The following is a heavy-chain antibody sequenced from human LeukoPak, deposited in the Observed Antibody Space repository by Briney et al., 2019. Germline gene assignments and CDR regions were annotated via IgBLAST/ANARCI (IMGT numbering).Heavy chain of an antibody. D-gene: IGHD3-9*01. V-gene: IGHV4-34*01. CDR2: INHSGST. J-gene: IGHJ4*02. CDR1: GGSFSGYY. Sequence: SETLSLTCAVYGGSFSGYYWSWIRQPPGKGLEWIGEINHSGSTNYNPSLKSRVTIPVDTSKNQFSLKLSSVTAADTAVYYCARGLRYYDILTGYYTYYFDYWGQGTLVTVSS. CDR3: ARGLRYYDILTGYYTYYFDY.